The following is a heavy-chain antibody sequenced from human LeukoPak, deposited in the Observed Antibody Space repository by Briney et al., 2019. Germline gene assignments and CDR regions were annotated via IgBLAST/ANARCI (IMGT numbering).Heavy chain of an antibody. CDR1: GGSLSPYY. CDR3: ARVGLDWGSIDY. CDR2: INHRGST. D-gene: IGHD3/OR15-3a*01. Sequence: SETLSLTCSVYGGSLSPYYWNWIRQPPGKGLEWIGEINHRGSTTYNPSLKSRVTISVDTSKNQFSLKLSSVTAADTAVYYCARVGLDWGSIDYWGQGTLVTVSS. J-gene: IGHJ4*02. V-gene: IGHV4-34*01.